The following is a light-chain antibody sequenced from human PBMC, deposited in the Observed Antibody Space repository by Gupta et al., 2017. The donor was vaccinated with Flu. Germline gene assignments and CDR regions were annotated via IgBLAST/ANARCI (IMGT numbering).Light chain of an antibody. J-gene: IGLJ1*01. Sequence: TCGDVGGYNDLCWHQQHPGRPPKVMIFEVSDRPAGVSNRFSGSKSGNTASLTISRHQADDEGDYYCASYTSSGTYVFGTGTQVTVL. CDR2: EVS. V-gene: IGLV2-14*01. CDR1: CGDVGGYND. CDR3: ASYTSSGTYV.